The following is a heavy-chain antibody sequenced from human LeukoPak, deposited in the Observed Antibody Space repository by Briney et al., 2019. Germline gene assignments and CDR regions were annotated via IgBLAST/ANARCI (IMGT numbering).Heavy chain of an antibody. V-gene: IGHV1-18*01. J-gene: IGHJ6*03. CDR2: ISAYNGNT. CDR3: SRDGGYNWTDWSYYSIDA. CDR1: GYTFTSYG. D-gene: IGHD1-1*01. Sequence: AAVKVSCKASGYTFTSYGISWGRQAPGQGLELMGWISAYNGNTNYAQKLQGRGTMTTDTATSTAYMDLRSLRSDDTAVDDCSRDGGYNWTDWSYYSIDASGTGTPVTVSS.